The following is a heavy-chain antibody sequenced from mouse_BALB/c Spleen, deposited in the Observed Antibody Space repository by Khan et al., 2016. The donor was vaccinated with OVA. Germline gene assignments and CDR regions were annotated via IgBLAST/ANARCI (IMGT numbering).Heavy chain of an antibody. J-gene: IGHJ2*01. CDR3: AREAYRYDEYYFDY. CDR1: GFTFSSYV. CDR2: ISSGGST. D-gene: IGHD2-14*01. V-gene: IGHV5-6-5*01. Sequence: EVELVESGGSSVKPGGSLKLSCAVSGFTFSSYVMSWVRQTPEKRLEWVASISSGGSTYYPDRVKGRFTISRDNARTIVNLQMSSLRSEDMAIYYCAREAYRYDEYYFDYWGQGTTLTVSS.